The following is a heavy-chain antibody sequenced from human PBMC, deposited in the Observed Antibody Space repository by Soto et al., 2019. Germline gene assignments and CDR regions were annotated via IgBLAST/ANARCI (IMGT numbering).Heavy chain of an antibody. CDR2: ISSSSSYI. Sequence: GGSQRLSCAASGFDFSSYAMHWVRQALGTGLAWVSSISSSSSYIYYADSVKGRFTISRDNAENSLYLQMNSLRAEDTAVYYCASRGYCSGGSCYGRDAFDIWGQGTMVTVSS. CDR3: ASRGYCSGGSCYGRDAFDI. V-gene: IGHV3-21*01. CDR1: GFDFSSYA. J-gene: IGHJ3*02. D-gene: IGHD2-15*01.